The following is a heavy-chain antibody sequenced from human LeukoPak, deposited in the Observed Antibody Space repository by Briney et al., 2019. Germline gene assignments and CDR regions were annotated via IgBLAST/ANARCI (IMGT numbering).Heavy chain of an antibody. CDR2: IRSTGSHI. D-gene: IGHD5-18*01. V-gene: IGHV3-21*04. J-gene: IGHJ4*02. CDR3: ARGPCSGFRCASQEGY. CDR1: GFAFSTYS. Sequence: PGGSLRLSCAASGFAFSTYSMNWVRQAPGKGLEWVSSIRSTGSHINYADSVKGRFTISRDNAKNSLYLQMNSLRAEDTALYYCARGPCSGFRCASQEGYWGQGTLVTVSS.